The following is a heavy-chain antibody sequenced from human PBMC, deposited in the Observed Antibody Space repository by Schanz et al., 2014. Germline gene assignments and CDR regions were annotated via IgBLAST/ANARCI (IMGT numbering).Heavy chain of an antibody. CDR3: AKGRFGELSAFDI. J-gene: IGHJ3*02. D-gene: IGHD3-10*01. CDR2: ISGSGGST. V-gene: IGHV3-23*04. CDR1: GFTFSSYA. Sequence: VQLVESGGGLVKPGGPLRLSCTASGFTFSSYAMSWVRQAPGKGLEWVSAISGSGGSTYYADSVKGRFTISRDNSKNTLYLQMNSLRAEDTAVYYCAKGRFGELSAFDIWGQGTMVTVSS.